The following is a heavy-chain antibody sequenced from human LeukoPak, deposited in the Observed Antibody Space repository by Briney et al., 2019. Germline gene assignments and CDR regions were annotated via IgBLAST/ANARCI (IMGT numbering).Heavy chain of an antibody. D-gene: IGHD1-26*01. J-gene: IGHJ4*02. CDR2: ISGSGGST. CDR1: GCTFSSYA. V-gene: IGHV3-23*01. Sequence: GGALRLSCVASGCTFSSYAMSWLRQAPGKGLEWVSAISGSGGSTYYADSVKGRFTISRENSKNTLYLQITTNRAADTLAHDCAYSIIVGAPFDYGGQGTLVTVSS. CDR3: AYSIIVGAPFDY.